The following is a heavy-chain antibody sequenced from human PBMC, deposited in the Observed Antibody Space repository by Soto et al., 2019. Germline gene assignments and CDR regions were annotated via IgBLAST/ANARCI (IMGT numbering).Heavy chain of an antibody. D-gene: IGHD6-19*01. CDR1: GASISSGGYY. J-gene: IGHJ5*02. CDR2: IYYSGST. V-gene: IGHV4-31*03. Sequence: SETLSLTCTVSGASISSGGYYWTWIRQHPGKGLEWIGYIYYSGSTYYTPSLKSRVTISVDTSKNQFSLKLSSVTAADTAVYYCARRMGQWLGGAYHWFDPWGQGTLVTVSS. CDR3: ARRMGQWLGGAYHWFDP.